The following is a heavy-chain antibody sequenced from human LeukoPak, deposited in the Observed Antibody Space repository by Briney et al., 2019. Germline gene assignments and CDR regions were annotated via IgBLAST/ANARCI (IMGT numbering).Heavy chain of an antibody. D-gene: IGHD7-27*01. CDR3: ARAEKPNWGNYYYYCMDV. CDR1: GYTLTELS. J-gene: IGHJ6*03. Sequence: GASVKVSCKVSGYTLTELSMHWVRQAPGQGLEWMGWISAYNGNTNFAQKLQDRVTMTTDTSTSTAYMELRSLRSDDTAVYYCARAEKPNWGNYYYYCMDVWGKGTTVTVSS. V-gene: IGHV1-18*01. CDR2: ISAYNGNT.